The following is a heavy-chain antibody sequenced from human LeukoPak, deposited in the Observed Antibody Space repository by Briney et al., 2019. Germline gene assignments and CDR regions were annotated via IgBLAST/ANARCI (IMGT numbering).Heavy chain of an antibody. V-gene: IGHV3-53*01. D-gene: IGHD5-12*01. CDR1: GFTVSSNY. J-gene: IGHJ6*02. CDR3: ARDRGIYFSYYGMDV. CDR2: IYSGGST. Sequence: GGSLRLSCAASGFTVSSNYMSWVRQAPGKGLEWVSVIYSGGSTYYADSVKGRFTISRDNSKNTPYLQMNSLRAEDTAVYYCARDRGIYFSYYGMDVWGQGTTVTVSS.